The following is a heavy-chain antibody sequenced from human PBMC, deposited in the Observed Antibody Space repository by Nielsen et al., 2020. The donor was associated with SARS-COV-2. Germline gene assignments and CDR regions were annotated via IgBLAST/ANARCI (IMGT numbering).Heavy chain of an antibody. CDR2: IYYSGST. J-gene: IGHJ6*02. CDR1: GGSISSSSYY. Sequence: GSLRLSCTVSGGSISSSSYYWGWIRQPPGKGLEWIGSIYYSGSTYYNPSLKSRVTISVDTSKNQFSLKLSSVTAADTAVYYCARTITMVRGVIILDGMDVWGQGTTVTVSS. CDR3: ARTITMVRGVIILDGMDV. V-gene: IGHV4-39*01. D-gene: IGHD3-10*01.